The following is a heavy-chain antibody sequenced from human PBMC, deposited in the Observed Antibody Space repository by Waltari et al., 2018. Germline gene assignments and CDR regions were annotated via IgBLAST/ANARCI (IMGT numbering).Heavy chain of an antibody. D-gene: IGHD6-13*01. CDR2: IYYSGRT. Sequence: QVQLQESGPGLVKPSQTLSLTCTVSGGSISSGGYYWSWIRQHPGKGLEWIGYIYYSGRTYYNPSLKSRVTISVDTSKNQFSLKLSSVPAADTAVYYCASGSEQQLISFDYWGPGTLVTVSS. J-gene: IGHJ4*02. CDR3: ASGSEQQLISFDY. V-gene: IGHV4-31*03. CDR1: GGSISSGGYY.